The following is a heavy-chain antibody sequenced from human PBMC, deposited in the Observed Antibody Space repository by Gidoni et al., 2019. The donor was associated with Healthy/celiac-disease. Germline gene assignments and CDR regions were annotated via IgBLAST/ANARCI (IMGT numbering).Heavy chain of an antibody. D-gene: IGHD3-16*01. CDR3: AKDHNATHYLGLFDY. Sequence: EVHLMESGGGLVQPGGSLRLSCAASGFTFSSYALSWVRQAPGKGLEWVSAISTSGSSTYYADSVKGRFTISRDSSKNTLYLQMNSRRAEDTAVYYCAKDHNATHYLGLFDYWGQGTLVTVSS. J-gene: IGHJ4*02. CDR2: ISTSGSST. V-gene: IGHV3-23*01. CDR1: GFTFSSYA.